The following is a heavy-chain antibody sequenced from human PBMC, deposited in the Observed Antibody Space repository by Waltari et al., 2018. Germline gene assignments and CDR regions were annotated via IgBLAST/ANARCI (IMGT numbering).Heavy chain of an antibody. CDR2: INHSGSP. D-gene: IGHD3-16*02. Sequence: QVQLQQRGAGLLKASETLSLTGAFNGGTFRGSYWNWVRQAPGRGLEWIGEINHSGSPNTHPPLKSRVTLSVDTSKNQFSLRMTSVTAADTSVYYCARGRLSSQLQARGRRGNWFDPWGQGTLVTVSS. CDR3: ARGRLSSQLQARGRRGNWFDP. CDR1: GGTFRGSY. J-gene: IGHJ5*02. V-gene: IGHV4-34*01.